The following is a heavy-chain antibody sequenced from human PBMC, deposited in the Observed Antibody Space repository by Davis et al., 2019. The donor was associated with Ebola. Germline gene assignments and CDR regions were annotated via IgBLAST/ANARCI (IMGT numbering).Heavy chain of an antibody. CDR2: IYHSGST. CDR3: ARDSRGFWDY. CDR1: GGSISSGGYS. J-gene: IGHJ4*02. Sequence: PSETLSLTCAVSGGSISSGGYSWSWIRQPPGKGLEWIGYIYHSGSTYYNPSPKSRVTISVDTSKNQFSLKLSSVTAADTAVYYCARDSRGFWDYWGQGTLVTVSS. D-gene: IGHD3-3*01. V-gene: IGHV4-30-2*01.